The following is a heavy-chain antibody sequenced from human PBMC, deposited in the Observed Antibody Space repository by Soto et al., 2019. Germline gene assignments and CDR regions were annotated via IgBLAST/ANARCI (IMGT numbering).Heavy chain of an antibody. CDR1: SGSISSGGYY. D-gene: IGHD6-13*01. Sequence: SETLSITCTVSSGSISSGGYYWICIRHHPGKGLEWIGYIYYSGSTYYNPSLKSRVTISVDTSKNQFSLKLSSVTAADTAVYYCARVADQQLANWFDPWGQGTLVTVS. CDR2: IYYSGST. CDR3: ARVADQQLANWFDP. J-gene: IGHJ5*02. V-gene: IGHV4-31*03.